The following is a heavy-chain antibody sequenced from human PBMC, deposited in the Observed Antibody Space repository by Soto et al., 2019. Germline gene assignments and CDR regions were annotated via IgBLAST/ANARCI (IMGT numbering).Heavy chain of an antibody. CDR3: ASGGWGSSWYEGGSRIDY. CDR2: IGAAGDT. J-gene: IGHJ4*02. V-gene: IGHV3-13*01. D-gene: IGHD6-13*01. Sequence: EVRLVESGGGLVQPGGSLRLSCAASGFTFSSYDMHWVRQVTGKGLEWVSAIGAAGDTYYPDSVKGRFTISRENAKNSLYLQMNSLRAEDTAVYYCASGGWGSSWYEGGSRIDYWGQGTLVTVSS. CDR1: GFTFSSYD.